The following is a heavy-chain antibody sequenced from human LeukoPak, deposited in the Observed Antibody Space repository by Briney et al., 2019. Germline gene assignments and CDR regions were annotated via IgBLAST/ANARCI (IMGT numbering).Heavy chain of an antibody. V-gene: IGHV1-2*04. D-gene: IGHD6-13*01. CDR2: MNPNSGGT. J-gene: IGHJ4*02. CDR1: GYTFTGYY. CDR3: ARVTAAVKYEFDY. Sequence: GASVKVSCNASGYTFTGYYMHWVRQAPGQGLEWMGWMNPNSGGTNYAQKFQGWVTMTRDTSISTAYMELRSLRSDDTAVYYCARVTAAVKYEFDYWGQGTLVTVSS.